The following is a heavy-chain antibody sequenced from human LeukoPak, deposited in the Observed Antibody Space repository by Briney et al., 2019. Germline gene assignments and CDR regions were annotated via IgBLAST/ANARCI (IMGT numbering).Heavy chain of an antibody. Sequence: GGSLRLSCAASGFTFSSYGMHWVRQAPGKGLEWVAVISYDGSNKYYADSVKGRFTISRDNSKNTLYLQMNSLRAEDTAVYYCTKGHWFDHWGQGTLVTVSS. CDR3: TKGHWFDH. V-gene: IGHV3-30*18. CDR2: ISYDGSNK. CDR1: GFTFSSYG. J-gene: IGHJ5*02.